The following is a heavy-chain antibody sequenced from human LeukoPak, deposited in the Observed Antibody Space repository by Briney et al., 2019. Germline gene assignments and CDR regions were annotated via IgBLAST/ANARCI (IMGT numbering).Heavy chain of an antibody. CDR3: AKSAGYRQWLGY. J-gene: IGHJ4*02. Sequence: PGGSLRLSCAASGFTFSSYGMHWVRQAPGKGLEWVAVISYDGSNKYYADSVKGRFTISRDNSKNTLYLQMNSLRAEDTAVYYCAKSAGYRQWLGYWGQGTLVTVSS. D-gene: IGHD6-19*01. V-gene: IGHV3-30*18. CDR1: GFTFSSYG. CDR2: ISYDGSNK.